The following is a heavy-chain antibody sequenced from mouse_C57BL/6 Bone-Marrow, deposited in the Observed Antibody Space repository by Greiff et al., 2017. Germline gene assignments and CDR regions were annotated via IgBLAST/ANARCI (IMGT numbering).Heavy chain of an antibody. Sequence: VQLQQSGPELVKPGASVKISCKASGYAFSSSWMNWVKQRPGKGLEWIGRIYPGDGDTNYNGKFKGKATLTADKSSSTAYMQLSSLTSEDSAVYFCARKDSNYAYATDYWGQGTSVTVSS. V-gene: IGHV1-82*01. J-gene: IGHJ4*01. CDR2: IYPGDGDT. D-gene: IGHD2-5*01. CDR1: GYAFSSSW. CDR3: ARKDSNYAYATDY.